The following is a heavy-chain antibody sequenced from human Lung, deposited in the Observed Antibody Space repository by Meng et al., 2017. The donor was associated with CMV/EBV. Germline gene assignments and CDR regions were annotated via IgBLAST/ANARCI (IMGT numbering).Heavy chain of an antibody. CDR1: GYTSRYSS. D-gene: IGHD6-13*01. CDR2: FDPRGDST. CDR3: ARDNSSWSTDF. V-gene: IGHV1-46*01. J-gene: IGHJ4*02. Sequence: SCSTSGYTSRYSSMHCLPPAPGQGFEWMGMFDPRGDSTIYAENFVGRFTMAADMSSHSLHMELRSLRSAATAVYYCARDNSSWSTDFWGQGTLVTVSS.